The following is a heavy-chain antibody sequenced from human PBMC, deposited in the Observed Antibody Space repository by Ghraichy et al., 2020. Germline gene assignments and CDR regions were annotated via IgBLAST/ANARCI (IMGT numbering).Heavy chain of an antibody. V-gene: IGHV3-48*01. Sequence: GGSLRLSCAASGFIFSDYTMNWVRQTPGQGLEWISYIDSAGGATYYADSVKGRFTISRDNAKNSLYLQMNSLRAEDTAVYYCARDHNWAFDYWGQGILVTVSS. J-gene: IGHJ4*02. CDR1: GFIFSDYT. D-gene: IGHD1-1*01. CDR3: ARDHNWAFDY. CDR2: IDSAGGAT.